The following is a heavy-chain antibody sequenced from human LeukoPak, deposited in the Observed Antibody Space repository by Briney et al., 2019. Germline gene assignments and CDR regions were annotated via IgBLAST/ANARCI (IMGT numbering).Heavy chain of an antibody. D-gene: IGHD1-26*01. CDR3: ARVSSGSLGFDP. Sequence: ASVKVSCKASGGTFSSYAISWVRQAPGQGLEWVGGIIPIFGTANYAQKFQGRVTITADESTSTAYMELSSLRSEDTAVYYCARVSSGSLGFDPWGQGTLVTVSS. CDR1: GGTFSSYA. CDR2: IIPIFGTA. V-gene: IGHV1-69*13. J-gene: IGHJ5*02.